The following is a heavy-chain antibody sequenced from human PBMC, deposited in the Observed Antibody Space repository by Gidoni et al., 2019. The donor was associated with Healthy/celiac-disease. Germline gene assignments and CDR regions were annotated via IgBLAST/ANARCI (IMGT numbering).Heavy chain of an antibody. D-gene: IGHD2-15*01. CDR2: IYYSGST. CDR3: ARPRGGMVVDI. V-gene: IGHV4-39*01. Sequence: QLQLQESGPGLVKPSETLSLPCTVSGGSISSSSYYWGWIRQPPGKGLEWIGSIYYSGSTYYNPSLKSRVTISVDTSKNQFSLKLSSVTAADTAVYYCARPRGGMVVDIWGQGTMVTVSS. J-gene: IGHJ3*02. CDR1: GGSISSSSYY.